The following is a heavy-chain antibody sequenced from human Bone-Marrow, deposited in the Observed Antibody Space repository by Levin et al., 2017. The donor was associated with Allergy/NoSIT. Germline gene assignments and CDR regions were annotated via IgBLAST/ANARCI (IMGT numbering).Heavy chain of an antibody. J-gene: IGHJ3*02. D-gene: IGHD3-10*01. CDR1: GFTFGNYG. CDR3: TKDRGYGSGTYGTFEI. V-gene: IGHV3-23*01. Sequence: GESLKISCTASGFTFGNYGMNWVRQAPGKGLEWVAGISGGGSNTYYADPVKGRFTISRDNSQSTLFLQLKSLRADDTAVYYCTKDRGYGSGTYGTFEIWGQGTMVTVSS. CDR2: ISGGGSNT.